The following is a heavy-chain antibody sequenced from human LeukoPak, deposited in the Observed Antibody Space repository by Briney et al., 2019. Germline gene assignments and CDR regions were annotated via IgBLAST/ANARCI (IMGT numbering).Heavy chain of an antibody. Sequence: PGGSLRLSCAASGFTFSNYAMSWVRQAPGRGLEWVSSICRTCDTTYYADSVQGRFTISRDNSKNMLYLQMNSLRAEDTAVYYCAKIPPPNYDSSGYYSGFDYWGQGTLVTVSS. V-gene: IGHV3-23*01. CDR1: GFTFSNYA. J-gene: IGHJ4*02. D-gene: IGHD3-22*01. CDR3: AKIPPPNYDSSGYYSGFDY. CDR2: ICRTCDTT.